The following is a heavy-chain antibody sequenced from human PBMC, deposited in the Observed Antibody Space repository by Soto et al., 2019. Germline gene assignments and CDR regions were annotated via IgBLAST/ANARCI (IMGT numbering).Heavy chain of an antibody. CDR3: GAYCSRTYGYDWFDP. CDR1: GGSFSNYY. CDR2: IIHSGST. D-gene: IGHD2-2*01. Sequence: PSETLSLTCAGFGGSFSNYYWNWIRQPPGKGLEWVGEIIHSGSTNYNPSLKSRVTISVDTSKSQFSLKLSSVTAADTAVYYCGAYCSRTYGYDWFDPRGQGTRGTASS. V-gene: IGHV4-34*12. J-gene: IGHJ5*02.